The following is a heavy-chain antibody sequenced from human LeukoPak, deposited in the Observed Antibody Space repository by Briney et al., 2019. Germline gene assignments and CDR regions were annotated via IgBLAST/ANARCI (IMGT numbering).Heavy chain of an antibody. CDR3: ARHLDIAASGTFDY. CDR1: GGSISSHH. J-gene: IGHJ4*02. CDR2: IYYSGSP. Sequence: SETLSLTCTVSGGSISSHHWSWIRQPPGKGLEWIGCIYYSGSPNYKPSLKSRVTISVDTSKNQFSLKLTSVTAADTAVYYCARHLDIAASGTFDYWGQGTLVTVSS. D-gene: IGHD6-13*01. V-gene: IGHV4-59*08.